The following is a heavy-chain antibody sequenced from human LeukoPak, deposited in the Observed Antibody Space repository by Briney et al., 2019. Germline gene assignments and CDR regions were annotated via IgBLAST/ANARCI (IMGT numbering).Heavy chain of an antibody. J-gene: IGHJ4*02. CDR1: GFTFDDYA. CDR3: AKGSIAAAGKIDY. V-gene: IGHV3-9*01. D-gene: IGHD6-13*01. Sequence: GGSLRLSCAAFGFTFDDYAMHWVRQAPGKGLEWVSGISWNSGSIGYADSVKGRFTISRDNAKNSLYLQMNSLRAEDTALYYCAKGSIAAAGKIDYWGQGTLVTVSS. CDR2: ISWNSGSI.